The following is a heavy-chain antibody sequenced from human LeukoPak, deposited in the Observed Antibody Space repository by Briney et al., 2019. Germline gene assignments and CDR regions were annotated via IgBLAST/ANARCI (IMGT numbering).Heavy chain of an antibody. CDR1: NGSISSDTYF. Sequence: SQTLSLTCTVSNGSISSDTYFWGWLRQPAGKGLEWIGRMSSSGINTYSPSLKSRVTISIHTSRNQFSMNLNSVTAADTAVYYCAKGAGPPWFDPWGQGTLVTVSS. V-gene: IGHV4-61*02. J-gene: IGHJ5*02. CDR3: AKGAGPPWFDP. CDR2: MSSSGIN. D-gene: IGHD6-19*01.